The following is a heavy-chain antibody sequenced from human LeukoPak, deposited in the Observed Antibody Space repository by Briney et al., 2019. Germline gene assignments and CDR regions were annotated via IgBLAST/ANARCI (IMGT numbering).Heavy chain of an antibody. CDR3: ARGGGYDSLNFDY. Sequence: SETLSLTCTVSGGSISSYYWSWIRQPPGKGLEWIGYIYYSGSTNYNPSLKIRVTISVDTSKNQFSLKLSSVTAADTAVYYCARGGGYDSLNFDYWGQGTLVTVSS. D-gene: IGHD5-12*01. CDR2: IYYSGST. V-gene: IGHV4-59*01. CDR1: GGSISSYY. J-gene: IGHJ4*02.